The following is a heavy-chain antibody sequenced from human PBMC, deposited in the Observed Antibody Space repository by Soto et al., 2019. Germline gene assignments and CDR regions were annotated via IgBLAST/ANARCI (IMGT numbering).Heavy chain of an antibody. CDR1: GLTFSSYA. CDR2: ISYDGSNK. Sequence: PGGSLRLSCAASGLTFSSYAMHWVRQAPGKGLEWVAVISYDGSNKYYADSVKGRFTISRDNSKNTLYLQMNSLRAEDTAVYYCARDPIPYYYDSSGYYVGFYFDYWGQGTLVTVSS. J-gene: IGHJ4*02. D-gene: IGHD3-22*01. CDR3: ARDPIPYYYDSSGYYVGFYFDY. V-gene: IGHV3-30-3*01.